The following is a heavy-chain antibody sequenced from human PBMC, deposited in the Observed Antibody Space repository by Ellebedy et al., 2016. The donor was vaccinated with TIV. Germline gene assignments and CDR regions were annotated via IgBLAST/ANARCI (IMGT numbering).Heavy chain of an antibody. CDR3: ARENRGNWNEAFDY. V-gene: IGHV4-4*02. J-gene: IGHJ4*02. D-gene: IGHD1-20*01. Sequence: SETLSLTXAVSGGSISSSNWWSWVRQPPGKGLEWIGEIYHSGSTNYNPSLKSRVTISVDKSKNQFSLKLSSVTAADTAVYYCARENRGNWNEAFDYWGQGTLVTVSS. CDR1: GGSISSSNW. CDR2: IYHSGST.